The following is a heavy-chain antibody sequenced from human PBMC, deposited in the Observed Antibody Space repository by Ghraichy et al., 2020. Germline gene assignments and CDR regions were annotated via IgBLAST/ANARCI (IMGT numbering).Heavy chain of an antibody. D-gene: IGHD2-21*02. J-gene: IGHJ4*02. CDR1: GFTFSNAW. Sequence: GESLNISCAASGFTFSNAWMSWVRQAPGKGLEWVGRIKSKTDGGTTDYAAPVKGRFTISRDDSKNTLYLQMNSLKTEDTAVYYCTTRILRKKAYCGGDCYPPTGYYFDYWGQGTLVTVSS. CDR2: IKSKTDGGTT. CDR3: TTRILRKKAYCGGDCYPPTGYYFDY. V-gene: IGHV3-15*01.